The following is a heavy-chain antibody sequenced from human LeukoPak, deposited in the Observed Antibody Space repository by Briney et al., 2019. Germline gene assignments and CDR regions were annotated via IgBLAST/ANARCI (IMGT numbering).Heavy chain of an antibody. CDR1: GFTFSPYT. CDR2: ISSSSSTM. V-gene: IGHV3-48*01. J-gene: IGHJ4*02. D-gene: IGHD3-10*01. Sequence: GGSLRLSCAASGFTFSPYTMQWVRQAPGKGLEWVSSISSSSSTMYYADSVKGRFTISRDNAKNSLYLQMNSLRAEDTALYYCAKDTVTHYYGSGSFDYWGQGTLVTVSS. CDR3: AKDTVTHYYGSGSFDY.